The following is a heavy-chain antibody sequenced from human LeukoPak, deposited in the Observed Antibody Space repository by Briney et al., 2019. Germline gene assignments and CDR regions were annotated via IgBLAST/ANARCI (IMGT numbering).Heavy chain of an antibody. V-gene: IGHV4-4*07. Sequence: KPSETLSLTCTVSSDSISGYYWSWIRQPAGKGPEWIGRIYPTGTTNYNPSLKSRVSMSVDTSKNQFSLNLNSVTAADTAVYYCARGPYCGGDCFFAYWGQGALVTVSS. CDR3: ARGPYCGGDCFFAY. CDR2: IYPTGTT. D-gene: IGHD2-21*01. CDR1: SDSISGYY. J-gene: IGHJ4*02.